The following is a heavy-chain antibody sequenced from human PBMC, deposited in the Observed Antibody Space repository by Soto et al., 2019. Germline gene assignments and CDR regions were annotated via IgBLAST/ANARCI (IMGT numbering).Heavy chain of an antibody. CDR3: ARDQAAAGTFYYYYGMDV. CDR2: TYYRSKWYN. Sequence: PSQTLSLTCAISGDSVSSNSAAWSWIRQSPSRGLEWLGRTYYRSKWYNDYAVSVKSRITINPDTSKNQFSLQLNSVTPEDTAVYYCARDQAAAGTFYYYYGMDVWGQGTTVTVSS. J-gene: IGHJ6*02. D-gene: IGHD6-13*01. CDR1: GDSVSSNSAA. V-gene: IGHV6-1*01.